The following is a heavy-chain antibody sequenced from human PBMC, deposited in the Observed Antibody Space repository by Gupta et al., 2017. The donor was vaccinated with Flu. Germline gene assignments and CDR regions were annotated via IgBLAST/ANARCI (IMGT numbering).Heavy chain of an antibody. CDR2: ISASGGRT. CDR1: A. J-gene: IGHJ6*02. Sequence: AMSWGRQVPGKGLEWVSGISASGGRTFYADSVKGRFTISRDTYKNILYLKMNSLEVDDTAVYYCAKNRVAGAISYYYGLDVWGQGTTVTVSS. D-gene: IGHD1-26*01. CDR3: AKNRVAGAISYYYGLDV. V-gene: IGHV3-23*01.